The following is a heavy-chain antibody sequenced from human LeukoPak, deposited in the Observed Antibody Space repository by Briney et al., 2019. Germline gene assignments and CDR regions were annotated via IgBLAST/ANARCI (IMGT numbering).Heavy chain of an antibody. Sequence: SETLSLTCTVSSGSVNSGSYYWNWIRQPPGKGLEWIGYIYYSGSTNYNPSLKSRVTISVDTAKNQLSLKLSSVTAADTAVYYCARRAGYTGSWYEYWGQGTLVAVSS. CDR1: SGSVNSGSYY. D-gene: IGHD6-13*01. CDR3: ARRAGYTGSWYEY. CDR2: IYYSGST. J-gene: IGHJ4*02. V-gene: IGHV4-61*01.